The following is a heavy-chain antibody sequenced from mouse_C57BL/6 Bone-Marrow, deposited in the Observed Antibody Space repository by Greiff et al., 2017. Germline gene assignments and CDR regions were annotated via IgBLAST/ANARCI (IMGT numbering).Heavy chain of an antibody. CDR2: IDPEDGET. Sequence: EVHLVESGAELVKPGASVKLSCTASGFNIKDSYMHWVKQRTEQGLEWIGRIDPEDGETKYAPKFQGKATITADTSSNTAYLQLSSLTSEDTAVYYCASNGNWEAMDYWGQGTSVTVSS. CDR1: GFNIKDSY. D-gene: IGHD2-1*01. V-gene: IGHV14-2*01. J-gene: IGHJ4*01. CDR3: ASNGNWEAMDY.